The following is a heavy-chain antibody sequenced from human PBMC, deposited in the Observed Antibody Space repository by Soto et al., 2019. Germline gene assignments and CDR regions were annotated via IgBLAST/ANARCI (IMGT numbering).Heavy chain of an antibody. V-gene: IGHV4-59*01. CDR1: GGSISSYY. CDR2: IYYSGST. D-gene: IGHD6-13*01. J-gene: IGHJ5*02. Sequence: PSETLSLTCTVSGGSISSYYWSWIRQPPGKGLEWIGYIYYSGSTNYNPSLKSRVTISVDTSKNQFSLKLSSVTAADTAVYYCAMIRGIAAAEGFSAWFDPWGQGTLVTVSS. CDR3: AMIRGIAAAEGFSAWFDP.